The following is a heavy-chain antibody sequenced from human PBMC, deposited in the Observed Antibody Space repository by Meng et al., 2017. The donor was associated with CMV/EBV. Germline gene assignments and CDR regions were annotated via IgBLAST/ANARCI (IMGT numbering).Heavy chain of an antibody. CDR1: GYTFTGYY. V-gene: IGHV1-2*02. Sequence: ASVKVSCKASGYTFTGYYMRWVRHPPGQGLEWMGWINPNSGGTNYAQKFQGRVTMTRDTSISTAYMELSRLRSDDTAVYYCARDIRSRIAADGTPTGYWGQGTLVTVSS. D-gene: IGHD6-13*01. J-gene: IGHJ4*02. CDR2: INPNSGGT. CDR3: ARDIRSRIAADGTPTGY.